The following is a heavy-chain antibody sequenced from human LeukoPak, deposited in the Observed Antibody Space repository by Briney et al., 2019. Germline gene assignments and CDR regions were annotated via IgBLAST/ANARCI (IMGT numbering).Heavy chain of an antibody. CDR3: ASVGGKEFDY. CDR2: INPNSGGT. J-gene: IGHJ4*02. V-gene: IGHV1-2*02. D-gene: IGHD2-15*01. Sequence: ASVKVSCKASGYTFTSYDINWVRQAPGQGLEWMGWINPNSGGTNYAQKFQGRVTMTRDTSISTAYMELSRLRSDDTAVYYCASVGGKEFDYWGQGTLVTVSS. CDR1: GYTFTSYD.